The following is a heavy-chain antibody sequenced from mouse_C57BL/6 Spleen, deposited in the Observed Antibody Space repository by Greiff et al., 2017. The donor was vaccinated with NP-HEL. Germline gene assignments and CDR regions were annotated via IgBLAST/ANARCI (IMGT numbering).Heavy chain of an antibody. V-gene: IGHV1-22*01. Sequence: EVQLQQSGPELVKPGASVKMSCKASGYTFTDYNMHWVKQTHGKSLEWIGYINPNNGGTSYNQKFKGKATLTVNKSSSTAYMELRSLTSEDSVVYYCARSAYYSNSYFDYWGQGTTLTVSS. CDR3: ARSAYYSNSYFDY. J-gene: IGHJ2*01. CDR1: GYTFTDYN. D-gene: IGHD2-5*01. CDR2: INPNNGGT.